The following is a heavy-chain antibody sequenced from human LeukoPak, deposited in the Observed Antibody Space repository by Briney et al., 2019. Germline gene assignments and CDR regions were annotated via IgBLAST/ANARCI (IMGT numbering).Heavy chain of an antibody. CDR3: ASPRPLDCSGGSCYSYLGAAYYYYGMDV. CDR1: GYTFTGYY. D-gene: IGHD2-15*01. Sequence: ASVKVSCKASGYTFTGYYMHWVRQAPGQGLEWMGWINPNSGGTNYAQKFQGRVTMTRDTSISTAYMELSRLRSDDTAVYYCASPRPLDCSGGSCYSYLGAAYYYYGMDVWGQGTTVTVSS. V-gene: IGHV1-2*02. CDR2: INPNSGGT. J-gene: IGHJ6*02.